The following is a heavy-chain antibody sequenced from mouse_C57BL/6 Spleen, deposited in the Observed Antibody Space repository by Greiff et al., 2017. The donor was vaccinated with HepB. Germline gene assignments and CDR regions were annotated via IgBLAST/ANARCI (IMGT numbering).Heavy chain of an antibody. CDR2: IYPGDGDT. V-gene: IGHV1-82*01. Sequence: QVQLQQSGPELVKPGASVKISCKASGYAFSSSWMNWVKQRPGKGLEWIGRIYPGDGDTNYNGKFKGKATLTADKSSSTAYMQLSSLTSEDSAVYFCARSSSTTVVATDYWGQGTTLTVSS. CDR3: ARSSSTTVVATDY. D-gene: IGHD1-1*01. CDR1: GYAFSSSW. J-gene: IGHJ2*01.